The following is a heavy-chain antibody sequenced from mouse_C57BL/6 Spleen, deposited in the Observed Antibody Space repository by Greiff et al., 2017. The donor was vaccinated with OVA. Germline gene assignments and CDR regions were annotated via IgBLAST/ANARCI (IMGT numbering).Heavy chain of an antibody. CDR2: IDPSDSYT. V-gene: IGHV1-50*01. Sequence: QVHVKQPGAELVKPGASVKLSCKASGYTFTSYWMQWVKQRPGQGLEWIGEIDPSDSYTNYNQKFKGKATLTVDTSSSTAYMQLSSLTSEDSAVYYCARSGFITTVVGYIDVWGTGTTVTVSS. CDR3: ARSGFITTVVGYIDV. D-gene: IGHD1-1*01. CDR1: GYTFTSYW. J-gene: IGHJ1*03.